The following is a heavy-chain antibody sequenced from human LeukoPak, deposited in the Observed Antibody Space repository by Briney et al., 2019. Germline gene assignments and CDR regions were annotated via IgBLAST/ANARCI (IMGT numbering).Heavy chain of an antibody. CDR3: ARGPGDYDILTGYPVYFDY. Sequence: GESLKISCKGSGYSFTSYWIGWVRQMPGKGLEWMGIIYPGDSDTRYSPSFQGQVTISADKSISTAYLQWSSLKASDTAMYYCARGPGDYDILTGYPVYFDYWGQGTLVTVSS. CDR2: IYPGDSDT. D-gene: IGHD3-9*01. J-gene: IGHJ4*02. CDR1: GYSFTSYW. V-gene: IGHV5-51*01.